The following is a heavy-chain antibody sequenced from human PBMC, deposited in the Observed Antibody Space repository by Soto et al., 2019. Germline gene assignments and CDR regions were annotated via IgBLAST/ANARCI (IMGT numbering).Heavy chain of an antibody. V-gene: IGHV4-59*01. CDR2: IYYSGST. D-gene: IGHD6-19*01. CDR1: GGSISSYY. CDR3: ARAGIAVAGMFAP. Sequence: SETLSLTCTVYGGSISSYYWSWIRQPPGKGLEWIGYIYYSGSTNYNPSLKSRVTISVDTSKNQFSLKLSSVTAADTAVYYCARAGIAVAGMFAPWGQGSLVTVSS. J-gene: IGHJ5*02.